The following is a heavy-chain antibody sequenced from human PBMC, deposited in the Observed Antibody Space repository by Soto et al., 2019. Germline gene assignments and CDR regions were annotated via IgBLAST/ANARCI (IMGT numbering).Heavy chain of an antibody. Sequence: EVQLLESGGGLVQPGGSLRLSCAASGFTFSTHAMSWVRQAPGKGLEWVSGVTSSGVDTFYADSVKGRFTISRDNSKNTLYLQMNSLRAEDTALFYCAKGPHSGYRTSFFDNWGQGTLVTVSS. D-gene: IGHD5-18*01. V-gene: IGHV3-23*01. CDR3: AKGPHSGYRTSFFDN. CDR1: GFTFSTHA. J-gene: IGHJ4*02. CDR2: VTSSGVDT.